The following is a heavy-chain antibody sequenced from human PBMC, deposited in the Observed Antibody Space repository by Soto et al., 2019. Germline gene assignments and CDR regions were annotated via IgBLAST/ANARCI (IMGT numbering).Heavy chain of an antibody. CDR2: ISYDGSNK. CDR1: GFTFSSYT. V-gene: IGHV3-30-3*01. D-gene: IGHD6-25*01. Sequence: QVQLVESGGGVVQPGRSLRLSCAASGFTFSSYTMYWVRQAPGKGLAGVAVISYDGSNKHYADSVKGRFTISRDNSKKMLYLQMNSLRGEDTAGYYCAREIAAVPPYYGMDVWGQGTTVTVSS. J-gene: IGHJ6*02. CDR3: AREIAAVPPYYGMDV.